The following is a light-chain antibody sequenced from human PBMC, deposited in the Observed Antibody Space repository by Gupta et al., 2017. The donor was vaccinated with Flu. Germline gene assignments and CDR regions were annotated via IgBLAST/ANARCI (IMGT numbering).Light chain of an antibody. CDR3: QQDDSRPFT. CDR2: WAS. J-gene: IGKJ3*01. Sequence: SLGERATINCKSSQPVLSSSSNRNCLAWYQQKPGQPPHLLIYWASTRESGVPDRFSGSGSGTDFTLTISRLQAEDAAVYYCQQDDSRPFTFGHGTIVDIK. CDR1: QPVLSSSSNRNC. V-gene: IGKV4-1*01.